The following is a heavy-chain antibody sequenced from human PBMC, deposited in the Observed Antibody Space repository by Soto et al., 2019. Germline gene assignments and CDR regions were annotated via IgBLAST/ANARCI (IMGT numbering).Heavy chain of an antibody. CDR1: GDSVSSNSAA. J-gene: IGHJ5*02. D-gene: IGHD1-26*01. CDR3: ARGEQYSGRIFDP. V-gene: IGHV6-1*01. Sequence: SQTLSLTCGISGDSVSSNSAAWNWLRQSPSRGLEWLGRTYYRSKWYNDYAVSVESRITINPDTSKNHFSLQLNFVTPEDTAVYFCARGEQYSGRIFDPWGQGTLVTVSS. CDR2: TYYRSKWYN.